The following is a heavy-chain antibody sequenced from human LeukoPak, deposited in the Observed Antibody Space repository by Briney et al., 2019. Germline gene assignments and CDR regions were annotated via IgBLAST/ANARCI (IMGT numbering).Heavy chain of an antibody. D-gene: IGHD4-17*01. CDR1: GFTFSSYA. CDR2: ISYDGSNK. J-gene: IGHJ4*02. CDR3: ARADYGDYHFDY. Sequence: GGSLRLSCAASGFTFSSYAMHWVRQAPGKGLEWVAVISYDGSNKYYADSVKGRFTISRDNAKNSLYLQMNSLRAEDTAVYYCARADYGDYHFDYWGQGTLVTVSS. V-gene: IGHV3-30-3*01.